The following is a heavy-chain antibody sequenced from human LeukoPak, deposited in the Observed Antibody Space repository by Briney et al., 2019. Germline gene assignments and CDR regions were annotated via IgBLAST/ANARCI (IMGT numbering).Heavy chain of an antibody. V-gene: IGHV3-7*01. CDR3: AREARGTRAAFDI. CDR1: GFTLSYYW. Sequence: GGALRLSCAASGFTLSYYWMSWVRQAPGKGLEWVANIQEDGSNRYYVGSVKGRFTISRDNAKNSVYLQMNSLRAEDTAVYYCAREARGTRAAFDIWGQGTMVTVS. D-gene: IGHD1-1*01. CDR2: IQEDGSNR. J-gene: IGHJ3*02.